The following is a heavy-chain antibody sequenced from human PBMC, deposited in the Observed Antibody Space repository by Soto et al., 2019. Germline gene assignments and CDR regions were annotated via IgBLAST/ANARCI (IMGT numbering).Heavy chain of an antibody. J-gene: IGHJ6*02. CDR1: GYTFTSYA. CDR3: ARSSPEGREFFPYYGSGTPNYGMDV. CDR2: INAGNGNT. V-gene: IGHV1-3*01. Sequence: ASVKVSCKASGYTFTSYAMHWVRQAPGQRLEWMGWINAGNGNTKYSQKFQGRVTITRDTSASTAYMELSSLRSEDTAVYYCARSSPEGREFFPYYGSGTPNYGMDVWGQGTTVTVSS. D-gene: IGHD3-10*01.